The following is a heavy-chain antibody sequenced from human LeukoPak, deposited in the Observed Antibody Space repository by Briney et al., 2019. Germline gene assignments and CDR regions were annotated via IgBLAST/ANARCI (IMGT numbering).Heavy chain of an antibody. V-gene: IGHV1-24*01. Sequence: ASVKVSCEASGYTLTELSMHWVRQAPGKGLEWMGGFDPEDGETIYAQKFQGRVTMTEDTSTDTAYMELSSLRSEDTAVYYCATWFRSWGPRDFDYWGQGTLVTVSS. J-gene: IGHJ4*02. CDR1: GYTLTELS. D-gene: IGHD6-13*01. CDR3: ATWFRSWGPRDFDY. CDR2: FDPEDGET.